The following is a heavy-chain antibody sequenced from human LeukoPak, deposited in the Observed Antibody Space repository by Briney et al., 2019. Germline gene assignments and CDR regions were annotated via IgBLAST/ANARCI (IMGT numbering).Heavy chain of an antibody. CDR3: ARDQGSGYDFAFDY. D-gene: IGHD5-12*01. Sequence: GRSLRLSCAASGFTFSSYGMHWVRQAPGKGLEWVAVIWYDGSNKYYADSVKGRFTISRDNSENTLYLQMNSLRAEDTAVYYCARDQGSGYDFAFDYWGQGTLVTVSS. V-gene: IGHV3-33*01. CDR1: GFTFSSYG. J-gene: IGHJ4*02. CDR2: IWYDGSNK.